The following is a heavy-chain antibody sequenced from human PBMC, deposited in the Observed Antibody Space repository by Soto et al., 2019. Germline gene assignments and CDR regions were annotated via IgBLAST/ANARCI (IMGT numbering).Heavy chain of an antibody. D-gene: IGHD6-19*01. Sequence: EVQLVESGGGLVKPGGSLRLSCAASGFTFSNVWMNWVRQAPGKGLEWVGRIKSKTDGGTTDYAAPVKGRFTISRDDSKNTLYLQMNRLKAEDTAVYYCTPLALKDTSGWYEFSDWGQGTLVTVSS. J-gene: IGHJ4*02. CDR3: TPLALKDTSGWYEFSD. CDR2: IKSKTDGGTT. CDR1: GFTFSNVW. V-gene: IGHV3-15*07.